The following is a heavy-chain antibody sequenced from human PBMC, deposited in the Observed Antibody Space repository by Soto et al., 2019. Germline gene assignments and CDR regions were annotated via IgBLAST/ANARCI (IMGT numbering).Heavy chain of an antibody. J-gene: IGHJ4*02. CDR2: IYPGDSDT. D-gene: IGHD3-9*01. V-gene: IGHV5-51*01. CDR1: GYSFTSYW. CDR3: ARQAHDILTGYYTGFDY. Sequence: GESLKISCKGSGYSFTSYWIGWVRQMPGKGLEWMGIIYPGDSDTRYSPSFQGQVTISADKSISTAYLQWSSLKASDTAMYYCARQAHDILTGYYTGFDYWGQGTLVTVSS.